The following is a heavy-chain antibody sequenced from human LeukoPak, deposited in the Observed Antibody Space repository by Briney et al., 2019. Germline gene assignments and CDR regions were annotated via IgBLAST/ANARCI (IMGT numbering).Heavy chain of an antibody. CDR3: ARVESGYSFRHYYYYMDV. J-gene: IGHJ6*03. Sequence: SETLSLTCTVSGGSISSYYWSWIRQPAGKGLEWIGRIYTSGSTNYNPSLKSRDTMSVDTSKNQFSLKLSSVTAADTAVYYCARVESGYSFRHYYYYMDVWGKGTTVTVSS. CDR1: GGSISSYY. D-gene: IGHD3-3*01. V-gene: IGHV4-4*07. CDR2: IYTSGST.